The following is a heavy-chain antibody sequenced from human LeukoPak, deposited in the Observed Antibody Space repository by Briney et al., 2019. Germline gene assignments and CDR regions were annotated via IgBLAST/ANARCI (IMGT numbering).Heavy chain of an antibody. V-gene: IGHV4-30-2*01. CDR3: ARVAPWELDYYFDY. CDR1: GGSISSGGYS. J-gene: IGHJ4*02. D-gene: IGHD1-26*01. CDR2: IYHSGST. Sequence: SETLSLTCAVSGGSISSGGYSWSWIRQRPGKGLEWIGYIYHSGSTYYNPSLKSRVTISVDRSKNQFSLKLSSVTAADTAVYYCARVAPWELDYYFDYWGQGTLVTVSS.